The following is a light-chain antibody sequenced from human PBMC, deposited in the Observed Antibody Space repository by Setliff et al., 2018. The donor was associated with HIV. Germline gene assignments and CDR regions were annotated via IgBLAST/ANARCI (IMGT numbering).Light chain of an antibody. CDR2: EDS. CDR1: KLGEKY. V-gene: IGLV3-1*01. Sequence: SYALTQPPSVSVSPGQAASITCSGDKLGEKYACWYQQKPGQSPVLVIYEDSKRPSGIPERFSGSNSGNTATLTITETQARDEADYYCQAWDSSTAYVFGTGTKV. CDR3: QAWDSSTAYV. J-gene: IGLJ1*01.